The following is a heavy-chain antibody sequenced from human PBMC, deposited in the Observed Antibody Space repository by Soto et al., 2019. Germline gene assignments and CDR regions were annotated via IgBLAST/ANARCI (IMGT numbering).Heavy chain of an antibody. Sequence: SVKVSCKASGGTFSSYAISWVRQAPGQGLEWMGGIIPIFGTANYAQKFQGRVTITADESTSTAYMELSSLRSEDTAVYYCARDTPNYGGNSGYYYGMDVWGQGTTVTVSS. V-gene: IGHV1-69*13. J-gene: IGHJ6*02. CDR3: ARDTPNYGGNSGYYYGMDV. CDR1: GGTFSSYA. D-gene: IGHD4-17*01. CDR2: IIPIFGTA.